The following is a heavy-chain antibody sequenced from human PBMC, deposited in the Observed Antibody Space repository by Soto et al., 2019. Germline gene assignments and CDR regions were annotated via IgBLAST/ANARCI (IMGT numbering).Heavy chain of an antibody. Sequence: PGGSLRLSCAASGFTFSAYAMGWVRQAPGKGLEWVSTIHGGGGATHYADSVKGRSTISRDDSKNTLYAQMNSLRAEDTAVYYCAKFEGHPLEYWYLDFWGRGTLVTVSS. CDR3: AKFEGHPLEYWYLDF. CDR1: GFTFSAYA. J-gene: IGHJ2*01. CDR2: IHGGGGAT. D-gene: IGHD1-1*01. V-gene: IGHV3-23*01.